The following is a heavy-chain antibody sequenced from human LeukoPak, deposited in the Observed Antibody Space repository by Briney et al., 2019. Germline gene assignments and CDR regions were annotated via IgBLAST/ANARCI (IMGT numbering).Heavy chain of an antibody. V-gene: IGHV3-20*04. Sequence: GGFLRLSCATSGFTFVDYGLSWVRQAPGKGLEWLCAINYNGAITDYADSVKGRFTISRDNAKNSLYLRMDSLRAEDTALYYCARDRLGPSFSVSHFDLWGQGTLVTVSS. D-gene: IGHD3-3*02. CDR1: GFTFVDYG. CDR2: INYNGAIT. CDR3: ARDRLGPSFSVSHFDL. J-gene: IGHJ4*02.